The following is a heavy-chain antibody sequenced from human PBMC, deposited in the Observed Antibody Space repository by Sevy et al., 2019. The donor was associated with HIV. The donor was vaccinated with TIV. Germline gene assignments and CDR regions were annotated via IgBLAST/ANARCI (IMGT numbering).Heavy chain of an antibody. V-gene: IGHV3-23*01. CDR1: GFTFSSYA. Sequence: GSLRLSCAASGFTFSSYAMNWVRQAPGKGLEWVSSGSGGNTYYADSVKGRFTISRDSSKNTVSLQMNSLRAEDSAIYYCAKGTLIGAAGLDAFDIWGQGTKVTVSS. CDR2: SGSGGNT. CDR3: AKGTLIGAAGLDAFDI. J-gene: IGHJ3*02. D-gene: IGHD6-13*01.